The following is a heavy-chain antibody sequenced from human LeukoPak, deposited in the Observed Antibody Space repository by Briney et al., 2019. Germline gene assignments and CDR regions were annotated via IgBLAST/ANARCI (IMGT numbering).Heavy chain of an antibody. Sequence: ASVKVSCKASGYTFTSYDINWVRQATGQGLEWMGWMNPNSGNTGYAQKFQGRVTITRNTSISTAYMELSSLRSEDTAVYYCAREGSYYGSAFDIWGQGTMVTVSS. D-gene: IGHD1-26*01. V-gene: IGHV1-8*03. J-gene: IGHJ3*02. CDR1: GYTFTSYD. CDR2: MNPNSGNT. CDR3: AREGSYYGSAFDI.